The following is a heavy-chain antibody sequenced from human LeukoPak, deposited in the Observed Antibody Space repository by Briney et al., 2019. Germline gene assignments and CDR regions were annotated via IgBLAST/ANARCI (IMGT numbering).Heavy chain of an antibody. V-gene: IGHV4-30-4*01. CDR3: ARRSITIFGVASDY. CDR1: GGSISSGDYS. D-gene: IGHD3-3*01. Sequence: SETLSLTCTVSGGSISSGDYSWSWIRQPPGKGLEWIGYIYYSGSTYYNPSLKSRVTISVDTSKNQFSLKLSSVTAADTAVYYCARRSITIFGVASDYWGQGTLVTVSS. J-gene: IGHJ4*02. CDR2: IYYSGST.